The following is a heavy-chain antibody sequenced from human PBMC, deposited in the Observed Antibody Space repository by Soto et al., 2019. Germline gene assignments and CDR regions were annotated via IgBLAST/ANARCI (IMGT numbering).Heavy chain of an antibody. J-gene: IGHJ3*01. D-gene: IGHD1-1*01. CDR3: ARQLPGTRDAFDF. CDR2: IDAGNGNT. CDR1: GYSFVTNA. V-gene: IGHV1-3*01. Sequence: ASVKVRWEASGYSFVTNALHWVRQAPGQRLEWMAWIDAGNGNTKYSQKFQGRVTVTRDTIASTIYMQLSSLKSEDTAAFFCARQLPGTRDAFDFCAQGTAVTVSS.